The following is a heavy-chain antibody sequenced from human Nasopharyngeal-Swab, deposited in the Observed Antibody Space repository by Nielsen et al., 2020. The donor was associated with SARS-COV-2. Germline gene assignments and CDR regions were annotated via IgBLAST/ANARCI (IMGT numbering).Heavy chain of an antibody. V-gene: IGHV3-13*01. CDR1: GFTFSSYD. Sequence: GESLKISCAASGFTFSSYDMHWARQATGKGLEWVSAIGTAGDTYYPGSVKGRFTISRENAKNSLYLQMNSLRAGDTAVYYCARGYYYDSSGYRPRGMDVWGQGTTVTVSS. CDR2: IGTAGDT. J-gene: IGHJ6*02. CDR3: ARGYYYDSSGYRPRGMDV. D-gene: IGHD3-22*01.